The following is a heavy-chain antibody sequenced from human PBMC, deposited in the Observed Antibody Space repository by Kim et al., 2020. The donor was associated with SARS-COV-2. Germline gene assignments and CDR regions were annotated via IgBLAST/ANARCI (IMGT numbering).Heavy chain of an antibody. Sequence: SVKVSCKSSGGAFSNFAISWVRQAPGQGLEWMGGIIPMFGRPDYAARFQGRVTITADESTSTNYMDLSSLRADDTAVYYCARASGPPYYFDSTSFSSPFTVWGQGTLVTVSP. CDR1: GGAFSNFA. CDR3: ARASGPPYYFDSTSFSSPFTV. V-gene: IGHV1-69*13. CDR2: IIPMFGRP. D-gene: IGHD3-22*01. J-gene: IGHJ3*01.